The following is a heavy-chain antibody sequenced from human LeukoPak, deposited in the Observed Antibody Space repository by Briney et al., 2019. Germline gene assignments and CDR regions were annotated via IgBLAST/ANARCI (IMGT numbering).Heavy chain of an antibody. CDR3: ARCSGSSTYHSDDY. CDR2: IYSGGTT. V-gene: IGHV3-53*04. J-gene: IGHJ4*02. Sequence: GGSLRLSCAASGFTVSTNCMTWVRQAPGKGLEWVSTIYSGGTTYYADSVMGRFTISRHNSRNTLYLQMNSLRAEDTAVYYCARCSGSSTYHSDDYWGQGTLVTVSS. D-gene: IGHD2-15*01. CDR1: GFTVSTNC.